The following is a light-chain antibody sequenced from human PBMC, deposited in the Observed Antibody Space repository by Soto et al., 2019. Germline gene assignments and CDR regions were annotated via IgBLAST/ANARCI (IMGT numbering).Light chain of an antibody. Sequence: EIVLTQSPGTLSLSPGERVTLPCRASQSVSSSYLAWYQQKPGQAPRLLIYGASSRATGIPDRFSGSGSGTDFTLTISRLEPEDFAVYYCQQRRNWPLTFGGGTKVDIK. V-gene: IGKV3D-20*02. CDR1: QSVSSSY. CDR3: QQRRNWPLT. CDR2: GAS. J-gene: IGKJ4*01.